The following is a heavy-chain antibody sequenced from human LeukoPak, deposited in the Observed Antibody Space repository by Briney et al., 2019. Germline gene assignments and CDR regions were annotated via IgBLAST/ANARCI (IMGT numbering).Heavy chain of an antibody. V-gene: IGHV1-8*01. CDR2: MNPNSGNT. D-gene: IGHD1-26*01. J-gene: IGHJ6*03. Sequence: VASVKVSCKASGYTFTSYDINWVRQATGQGLEWMGWMNPNSGNTGYAQKFQGRVTMTRNTSVSTAYMELSSLRSEDTAVYYCARGLRWVNYYYYMDVWGKGTTVTVSS. CDR1: GYTFTSYD. CDR3: ARGLRWVNYYYYMDV.